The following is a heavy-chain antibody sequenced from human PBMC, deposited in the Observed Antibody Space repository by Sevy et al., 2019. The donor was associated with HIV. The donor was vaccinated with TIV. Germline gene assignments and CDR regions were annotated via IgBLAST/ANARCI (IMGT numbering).Heavy chain of an antibody. V-gene: IGHV4-39*01. Sequence: SETLSLTCTVSGASISSSGYYWGLIRQPPGKGLEWIASIRYSGETFYNPSLKSRVTISADTSKTQFSLQLSSVTAADTAIYFCAGPILTYNSGWSYYDYWGQGTVVTVSS. J-gene: IGHJ4*02. CDR1: GASISSSGYY. D-gene: IGHD6-19*01. CDR2: IRYSGET. CDR3: AGPILTYNSGWSYYDY.